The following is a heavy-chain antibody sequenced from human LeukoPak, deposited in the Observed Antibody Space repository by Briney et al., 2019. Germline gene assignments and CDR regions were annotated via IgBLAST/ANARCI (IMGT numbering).Heavy chain of an antibody. CDR2: ISSSGSTI. CDR3: ARTRRELGDRESLDY. D-gene: IGHD3-10*01. Sequence: PGGSLRLSCAASGFTFSSYSMNWVRQAPGKGLEWVSYISSSGSTIYYADSVKGRVTMCRDNAKNTRYLQRNSLGAEDTAVYYCARTRRELGDRESLDYWGQGTLVTVSS. CDR1: GFTFSSYS. V-gene: IGHV3-48*04. J-gene: IGHJ4*02.